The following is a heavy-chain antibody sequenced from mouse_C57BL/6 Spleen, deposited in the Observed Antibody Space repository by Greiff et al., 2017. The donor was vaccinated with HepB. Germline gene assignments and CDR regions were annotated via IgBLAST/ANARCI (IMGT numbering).Heavy chain of an antibody. CDR1: GYAFSSSW. CDR2: IYPGDGDT. V-gene: IGHV1-82*01. J-gene: IGHJ3*01. D-gene: IGHD1-1*01. CDR3: ARGGTVVATPFAY. Sequence: VQLQQSGPELVKPGASVKISCKASGYAFSSSWMNWVKQRPGKGLEWIGRIYPGDGDTNYNGKFKGKATLTADKSSSTAYMQLSSLTSEDSAVYFCARGGTVVATPFAYWGQGTLVTVS.